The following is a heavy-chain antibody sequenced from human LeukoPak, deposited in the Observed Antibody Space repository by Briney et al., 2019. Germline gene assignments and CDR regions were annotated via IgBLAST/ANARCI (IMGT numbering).Heavy chain of an antibody. V-gene: IGHV4-30-2*03. D-gene: IGHD1-14*01. Sequence: SQTLSLTCAVSGGSISSGGYSWSWIRQPPGRGLEWIGSIYYSGSTYYNPSLKSRVTISVDTSKNQFSLKLSSVTAADTAVYYCARHGTSRYYYYYYGMDVWGQGTTVTVSS. CDR1: GGSISSGGYS. CDR2: IYYSGST. CDR3: ARHGTSRYYYYYYGMDV. J-gene: IGHJ6*02.